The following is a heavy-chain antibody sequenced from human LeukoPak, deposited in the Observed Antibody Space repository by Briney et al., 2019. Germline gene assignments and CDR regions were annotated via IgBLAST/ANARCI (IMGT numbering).Heavy chain of an antibody. Sequence: GGSLRLSCAASGFTFSMSWMTWVRQAPGKGLEWVSYISNSGSSISYADSVKGRFTASRDNAKSSLYLQMNSLRAEDTAVYYCGRGHWGLDYWGQGALVTVSS. D-gene: IGHD7-27*01. V-gene: IGHV3-21*05. J-gene: IGHJ4*02. CDR3: GRGHWGLDY. CDR1: GFTFSMSW. CDR2: ISNSGSSI.